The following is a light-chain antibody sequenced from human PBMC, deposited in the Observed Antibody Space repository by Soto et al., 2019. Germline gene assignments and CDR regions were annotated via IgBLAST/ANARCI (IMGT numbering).Light chain of an antibody. CDR3: CSYAGSTFAI. Sequence: QSVLTQPASVSGSPGQSITISCTGTSSDVGSYNLVSWYQQHPGEAPKLIIYEGGKRPSGVSNRFSGSKSGNTASLTISGLQAEDEADYYCCSYAGSTFAIFGGGTKLTVL. CDR1: SSDVGSYNL. V-gene: IGLV2-23*01. CDR2: EGG. J-gene: IGLJ2*01.